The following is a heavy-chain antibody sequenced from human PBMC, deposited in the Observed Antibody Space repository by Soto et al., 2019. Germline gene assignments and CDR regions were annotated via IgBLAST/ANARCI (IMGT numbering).Heavy chain of an antibody. V-gene: IGHV2-5*02. CDR1: GFSLSTTGVG. J-gene: IGHJ4*02. D-gene: IGHD5-12*01. CDR3: ARLRWVQLRGPKYYLDY. CDR2: IFWDDDK. Sequence: SGPTLVNPTQTLTLTCTFSGFSLSTTGVGVGWIRQPPGKALEWLALIFWDDDKRYSPSLKNRLTITKDTSKNQVVLTMTNMDPVDTATYYCARLRWVQLRGPKYYLDYWGQGTLVTVSS.